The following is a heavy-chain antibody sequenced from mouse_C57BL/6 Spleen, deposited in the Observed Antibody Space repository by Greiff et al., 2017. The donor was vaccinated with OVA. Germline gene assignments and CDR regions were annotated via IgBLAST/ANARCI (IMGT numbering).Heavy chain of an antibody. V-gene: IGHV5-4*01. Sequence: EVQVVESGGGLVKPGGSLKLSCAASGFTFSSSAMSWVRQTPEKRLEWVATISDGGSYTYYPDNVKGRFTISRDNAKNNLYLQMSHLKSEDTAMYYCAREGVYDYDGGYYAMDDWGQGTSVTVSS. CDR2: ISDGGSYT. CDR3: AREGVYDYDGGYYAMDD. J-gene: IGHJ4*01. D-gene: IGHD2-4*01. CDR1: GFTFSSSA.